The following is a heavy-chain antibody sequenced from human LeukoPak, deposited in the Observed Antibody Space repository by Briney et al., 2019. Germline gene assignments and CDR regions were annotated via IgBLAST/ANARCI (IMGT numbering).Heavy chain of an antibody. V-gene: IGHV1-69*13. J-gene: IGHJ3*02. D-gene: IGHD1-7*01. CDR1: GDTFSSYA. CDR3: ARDQGDGTTPATDPFNI. CDR2: IIPFFAAA. Sequence: ASVKVSCKTSGDTFSSYALSWVRQAPGQRLEWMGGIIPFFAAANYAQKFQGRVTITADESTSTAYMELSSLRSEDTAVYYCARDQGDGTTPATDPFNIWGQGTMVTVSS.